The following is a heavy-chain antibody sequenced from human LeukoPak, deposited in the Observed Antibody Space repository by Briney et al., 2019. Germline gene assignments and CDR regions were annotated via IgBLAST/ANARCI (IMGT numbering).Heavy chain of an antibody. CDR1: GFTFSSYS. V-gene: IGHV3-21*01. Sequence: GGSLRLSCADSGFTFSSYSMNWVRQAPGKGLEWVSSISSTSIYIYYADSVKGRFTISRDNAKNSLYLQMNSLRAEDAAVYYCARDPTTYGSGSYYYYFDYWGQGTLVTVSS. D-gene: IGHD3-10*01. CDR2: ISSTSIYI. J-gene: IGHJ4*02. CDR3: ARDPTTYGSGSYYYYFDY.